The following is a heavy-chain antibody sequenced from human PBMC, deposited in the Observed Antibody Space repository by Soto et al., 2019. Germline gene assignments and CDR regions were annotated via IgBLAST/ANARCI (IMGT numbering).Heavy chain of an antibody. Sequence: PGGSLRLSCAASGSTFSSYAMSWVRQAPGKGLEWVSAISGSGGSTYYADSVKGRFTISRDNSKNTLYLQMNSLRAEDTAVYYCAKGPYYYDSRGVDYWGQGTLVTVSS. J-gene: IGHJ4*02. V-gene: IGHV3-23*01. CDR2: ISGSGGST. D-gene: IGHD3-22*01. CDR3: AKGPYYYDSRGVDY. CDR1: GSTFSSYA.